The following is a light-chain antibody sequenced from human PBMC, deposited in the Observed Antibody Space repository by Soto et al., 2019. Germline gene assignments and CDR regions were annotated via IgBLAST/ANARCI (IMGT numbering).Light chain of an antibody. CDR1: QSISSW. V-gene: IGKV1-5*03. CDR2: KAS. Sequence: DIQMTQSPSTLSASVGDRVTITCRASQSISSWLAWYQQKPGKAPKLLIYKASTLESGVPSRFSGSGSGTEFTLTISSLQPDDFVTYYCQQYNYYSPLTFGGGTKVEIK. J-gene: IGKJ4*01. CDR3: QQYNYYSPLT.